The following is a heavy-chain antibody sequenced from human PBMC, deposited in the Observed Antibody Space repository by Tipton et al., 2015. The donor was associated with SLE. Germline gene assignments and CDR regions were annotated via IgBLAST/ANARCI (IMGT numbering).Heavy chain of an antibody. CDR1: GGSISSSSYY. CDR3: ARSTGLYYYGSGSAPYYFDY. Sequence: TLSLTCTVSGGSISSSSYYWGWIRQPPGKGLEWIGYIYYSGSTTYNPSLKSRVTISVDTSKNQFSLKLSSVTAADTAVYYCARSTGLYYYGSGSAPYYFDYWGQGTLVTVSS. J-gene: IGHJ4*02. CDR2: IYYSGST. D-gene: IGHD3-10*01. V-gene: IGHV4-61*05.